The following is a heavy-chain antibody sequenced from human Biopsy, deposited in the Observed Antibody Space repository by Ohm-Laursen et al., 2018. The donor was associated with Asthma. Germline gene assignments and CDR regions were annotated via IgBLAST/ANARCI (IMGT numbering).Heavy chain of an antibody. D-gene: IGHD3-22*01. CDR2: IYSGGTS. J-gene: IGHJ4*02. Sequence: SLRLSCSASGFAVSRDHMFWVRQAPGKGLEWVSVIYSGGTSHTADSVRGRFTISRDYSKNTLYLQMHCLRAEDTAVYYCARGDSSNWSHYYFDYWGQGTLVTASS. V-gene: IGHV3-53*01. CDR1: GFAVSRDH. CDR3: ARGDSSNWSHYYFDY.